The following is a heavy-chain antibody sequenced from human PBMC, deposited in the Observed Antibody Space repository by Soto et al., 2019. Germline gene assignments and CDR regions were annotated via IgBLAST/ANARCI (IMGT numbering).Heavy chain of an antibody. J-gene: IGHJ6*03. Sequence: ASGKVSCKASGYTFTSYDINWVRQATVQVLELIVWINPNIFNTCYSQKFQGRFTITMNTSINTAYMELIILISEDTAVYYGARGYTVTILYYYYYYMDVWG. D-gene: IGHD4-17*01. CDR2: INPNIFNT. CDR1: GYTFTSYD. CDR3: ARGYTVTILYYYYYYMDV. V-gene: IGHV1-8*01.